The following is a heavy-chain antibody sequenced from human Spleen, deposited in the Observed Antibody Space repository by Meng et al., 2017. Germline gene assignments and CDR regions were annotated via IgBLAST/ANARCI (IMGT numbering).Heavy chain of an antibody. Sequence: GGSLRLSCAASGFTFSSYSMNWVRQAPGKGLEWVSSITTSSSYIHYADSVKGRFTISRDNAKNSLYLQMNSLRAEDTAVYYCARAVAGTFHYWGQGTLVTVSS. CDR2: ITTSSSYI. CDR1: GFTFSSYS. V-gene: IGHV3-21*01. CDR3: ARAVAGTFHY. D-gene: IGHD6-19*01. J-gene: IGHJ4*02.